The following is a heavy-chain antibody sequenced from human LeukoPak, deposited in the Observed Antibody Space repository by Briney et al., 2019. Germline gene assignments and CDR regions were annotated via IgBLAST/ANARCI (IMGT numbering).Heavy chain of an antibody. Sequence: PGGSLTLSCEDSGFTFRSYEMNWVRQAPGKGLEWIAYLSSSGSAFSYADSVKGRFTVSRDNAKNSLYLQMDSLRDEDTAVYYCARGGGSGRWGSAFDMWGQGTMVTVSP. J-gene: IGHJ3*02. CDR1: GFTFRSYE. CDR2: LSSSGSAF. CDR3: ARGGGSGRWGSAFDM. D-gene: IGHD3-16*01. V-gene: IGHV3-48*03.